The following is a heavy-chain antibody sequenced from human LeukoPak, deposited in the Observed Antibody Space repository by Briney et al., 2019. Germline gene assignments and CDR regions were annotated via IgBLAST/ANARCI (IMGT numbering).Heavy chain of an antibody. CDR3: ARRTHTYYYDSSGYLEDYYFDY. CDR2: IYPGDSDT. D-gene: IGHD3-22*01. V-gene: IGHV5-51*01. Sequence: GESLKISCKGSGYSFTSYWIGWGRQMPGKGLEWMGIIYPGDSDTRYSPSFQGQVTISADKSISTAYLQWSSLKASDTAMYYCARRTHTYYYDSSGYLEDYYFDYWGQGTLVTVSS. J-gene: IGHJ4*02. CDR1: GYSFTSYW.